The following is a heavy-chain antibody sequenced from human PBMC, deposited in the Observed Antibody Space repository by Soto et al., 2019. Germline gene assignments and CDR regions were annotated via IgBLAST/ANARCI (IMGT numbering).Heavy chain of an antibody. CDR2: INAGNGNT. CDR1: GYTFTSYA. D-gene: IGHD3-9*01. V-gene: IGHV1-3*01. Sequence: ASVKVSCKASGYTFTSYAMHWVRQAPGQRLEWMGWINAGNGNTKYSQKFQGRVTITRDTSASTAYMELSSLRSEDTAVYYCARGRYFDWLFNYFDYWGQGTLVTVSS. CDR3: ARGRYFDWLFNYFDY. J-gene: IGHJ4*02.